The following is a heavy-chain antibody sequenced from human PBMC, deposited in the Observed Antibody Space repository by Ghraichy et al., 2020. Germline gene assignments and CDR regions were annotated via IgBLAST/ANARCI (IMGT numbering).Heavy chain of an antibody. CDR1: GGSVSSGSYY. CDR2: IYYSGST. CDR3: ARGIRFLEWLSIAGDWYFDL. Sequence: SETLSLTCTVSGGSVSSGSYYWSWIRQPPGKGLEWIGYIYYSGSTNYNPSLKSRVTISVDTSKNQFSLKLSSVTAADTAVYYCARGIRFLEWLSIAGDWYFDLWGRGTLVTVSS. J-gene: IGHJ2*01. D-gene: IGHD3-3*01. V-gene: IGHV4-61*01.